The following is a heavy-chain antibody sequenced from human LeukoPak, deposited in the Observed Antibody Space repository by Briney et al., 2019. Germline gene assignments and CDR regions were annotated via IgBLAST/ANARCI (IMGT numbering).Heavy chain of an antibody. D-gene: IGHD3-10*01. CDR1: GFTFSSYW. J-gene: IGHJ4*02. CDR2: IKQDGSEK. Sequence: GGSLRLSCAASGFTFSSYWMSWVRQAPGKGLEWVANIKQDGSEKYYVDSVKGRFTISRDNAKNSLYLQMNSLRAEDTAVYYCARANYYGSGSYVVGVYYFDYWGQGTLVTVSS. V-gene: IGHV3-7*01. CDR3: ARANYYGSGSYVVGVYYFDY.